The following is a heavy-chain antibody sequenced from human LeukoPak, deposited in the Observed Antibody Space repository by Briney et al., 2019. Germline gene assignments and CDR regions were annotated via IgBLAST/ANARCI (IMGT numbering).Heavy chain of an antibody. Sequence: SGPTLVNPTQTLTLTCTFSGFSLSTSGVGVGWIRQPPGKALEWLALIYWDDDKRYSPSLKSRLTITKDTSKNQVVLTMTNMDPVDTATYYCAHSLGEVVAATIVSWFDPWGQGTLVTVSS. D-gene: IGHD2-15*01. V-gene: IGHV2-5*02. CDR3: AHSLGEVVAATIVSWFDP. J-gene: IGHJ5*02. CDR2: IYWDDDK. CDR1: GFSLSTSGVG.